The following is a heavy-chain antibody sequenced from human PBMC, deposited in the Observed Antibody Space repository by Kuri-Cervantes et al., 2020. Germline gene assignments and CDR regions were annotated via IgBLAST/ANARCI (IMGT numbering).Heavy chain of an antibody. CDR3: AGPAAGRDYYYYMDV. CDR2: IIPIFGTT. V-gene: IGHV1-69*06. CDR1: GGTLSTNV. D-gene: IGHD6-13*01. Sequence: SVKVSCKASGGTLSTNVISWVRQAPGQGLEWMGGIIPIFGTTKYAQKFQGRVTITADKSTSTASMELSSLRSEDTAVYYCAGPAAGRDYYYYMDVWGKGTTVTVSS. J-gene: IGHJ6*03.